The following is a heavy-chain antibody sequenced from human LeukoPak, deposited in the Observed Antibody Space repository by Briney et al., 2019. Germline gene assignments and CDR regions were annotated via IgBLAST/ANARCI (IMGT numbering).Heavy chain of an antibody. CDR3: ARDGYYDSSGYFYYYYMDV. D-gene: IGHD3-22*01. CDR1: GLTFSSYS. CDR2: ISSSSTI. J-gene: IGHJ6*03. Sequence: GGSLRLSCAASGLTFSSYSMNWVRQAPGKGLEGVSYISSSSTIYYADSVKGRFTISRDNAKNSLYLQMNSLRAEDTAVYYCARDGYYDSSGYFYYYYMDVWGKGTTVTVSS. V-gene: IGHV3-48*01.